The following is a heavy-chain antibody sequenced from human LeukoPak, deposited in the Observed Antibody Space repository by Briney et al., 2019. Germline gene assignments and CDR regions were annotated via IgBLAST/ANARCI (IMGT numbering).Heavy chain of an antibody. CDR3: ARDSGFPPEGDYYYYMDV. D-gene: IGHD3-10*01. CDR2: ISAYNGNT. CDR1: GYTFTSYG. J-gene: IGHJ6*03. V-gene: IGHV1-18*01. Sequence: ASVKVSCKASGYTFTSYGISWVRQAPGQGLEWMGWISAYNGNTNYAQKLQGRVTMTTDTSTSTAYMELRSLRSEDTAVYYCARDSGFPPEGDYYYYMDVWGKGTTVTVSS.